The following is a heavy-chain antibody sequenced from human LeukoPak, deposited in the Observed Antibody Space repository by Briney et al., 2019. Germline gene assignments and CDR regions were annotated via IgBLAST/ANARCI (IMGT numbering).Heavy chain of an antibody. J-gene: IGHJ6*02. CDR2: FDPEDGET. Sequence: RASVKVSCKVSGYTLTELSMHWVRQAPGKGLEWMGGFDPEDGETIYAQKFQGRVTMTEDTSTDTAYMELSSLRSEDTAVYYCATELSRIAVAGRVGGMDVWGQGTTVTVSS. D-gene: IGHD6-19*01. V-gene: IGHV1-24*01. CDR3: ATELSRIAVAGRVGGMDV. CDR1: GYTLTELS.